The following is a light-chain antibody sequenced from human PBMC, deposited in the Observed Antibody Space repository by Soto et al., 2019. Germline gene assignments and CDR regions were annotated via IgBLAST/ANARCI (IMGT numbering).Light chain of an antibody. V-gene: IGKV3-15*01. J-gene: IGKJ4*01. Sequence: IVMTHSPATLCVSPGEVATLSFRASQGIGDTLAWYQQKPGQTPRLLIYDTSIRAAGVPARFSGSRSGAEFTLTISSLQSEDFAVYYCQHYVTWPLTFGGGTKVDIK. CDR1: QGIGDT. CDR3: QHYVTWPLT. CDR2: DTS.